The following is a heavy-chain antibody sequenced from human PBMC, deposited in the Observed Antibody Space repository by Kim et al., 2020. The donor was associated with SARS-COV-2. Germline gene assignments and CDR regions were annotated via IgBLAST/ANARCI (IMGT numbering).Heavy chain of an antibody. J-gene: IGHJ6*02. CDR2: IYPGDSDT. D-gene: IGHD3-10*01. Sequence: GESLKISCKGSGYSFTSYWIGWVRQMPGKGLEWMGIIYPGDSDTRYSPSFQGQVTISADKSISTAYLQWSSLKASDTAMYYCARGGQTPTMVRGVTSYGMDVWGQGTTVTVSS. V-gene: IGHV5-51*01. CDR1: GYSFTSYW. CDR3: ARGGQTPTMVRGVTSYGMDV.